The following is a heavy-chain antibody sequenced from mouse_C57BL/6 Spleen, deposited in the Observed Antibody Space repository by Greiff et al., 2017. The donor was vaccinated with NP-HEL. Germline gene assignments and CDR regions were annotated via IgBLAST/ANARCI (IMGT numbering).Heavy chain of an antibody. CDR1: GFSLTSYG. V-gene: IGHV2-2*01. J-gene: IGHJ2*01. Sequence: VQGVESGPGLVQPSQSLSITCTVSGFSLTSYGVHWVRQSPGKGLEWLGVIWSGGSTDYNAAFISRLSISKDNSKSQVFFKMNSLQADDTAIYYCARGPNHYGSSPDYWGQGTTRTVSS. CDR3: ARGPNHYGSSPDY. D-gene: IGHD1-1*01. CDR2: IWSGGST.